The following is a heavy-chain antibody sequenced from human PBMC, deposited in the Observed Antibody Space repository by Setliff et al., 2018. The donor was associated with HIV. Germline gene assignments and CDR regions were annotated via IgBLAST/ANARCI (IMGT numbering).Heavy chain of an antibody. V-gene: IGHV4-34*01. D-gene: IGHD2-15*01. CDR1: GGSFNGYY. Sequence: PSETLSLTCAVYGGSFNGYYWSWIRRPPGKGLEWIGEINHSGSTNYNPSLKRRVTMSVDKSKNQFSLRLSSVTAADTAVYYCARARRAGSGPKYFQHWGQGTLVTVSS. CDR3: ARARRAGSGPKYFQH. CDR2: INHSGST. J-gene: IGHJ1*01.